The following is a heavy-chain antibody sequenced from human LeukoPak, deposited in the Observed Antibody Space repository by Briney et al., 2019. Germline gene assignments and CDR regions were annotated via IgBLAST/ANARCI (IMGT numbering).Heavy chain of an antibody. J-gene: IGHJ6*03. V-gene: IGHV3-21*01. Sequence: PGGSLRLSCAAPGFTFSSYSMNWVRQAPGKGLEWVSSISSSSSYIYYADSVKGRFTISRDNAKNSLYLQMNSLRAEDTAVYYCARDGALRTTIFGVVTYYYYYYYMDVWGKGTTVTVSS. CDR1: GFTFSSYS. CDR3: ARDGALRTTIFGVVTYYYYYYYMDV. D-gene: IGHD3-3*01. CDR2: ISSSSSYI.